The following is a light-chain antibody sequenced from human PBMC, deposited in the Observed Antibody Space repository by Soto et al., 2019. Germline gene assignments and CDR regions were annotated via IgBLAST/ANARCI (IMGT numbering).Light chain of an antibody. Sequence: QSVLTQPPSVSGAPGQRVTISCTGSSSDFGAGNDVPWYQQRPGTAPKLLIFGIINRTSGVPDRFSGSKSGASASLAITGLQAEDEADYYGQSYDNGLPWVFGGGTKLTVL. J-gene: IGLJ3*02. V-gene: IGLV1-40*01. CDR2: GII. CDR3: QSYDNGLPWV. CDR1: SSDFGAGND.